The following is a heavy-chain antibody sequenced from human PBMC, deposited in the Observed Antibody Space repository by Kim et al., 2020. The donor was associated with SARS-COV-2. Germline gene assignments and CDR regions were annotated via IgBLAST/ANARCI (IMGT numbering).Heavy chain of an antibody. J-gene: IGHJ6*02. CDR1: GFTFMNYA. V-gene: IGHV3-23*01. CDR3: AKSVGEYYYYYGLDV. D-gene: IGHD3-10*01. CDR2: ISGSGGTT. Sequence: GGSLRLSCDASGFTFMNYAMTWVRQGPGKGLEWVAAISGSGGTTDYVDSVKGRFTMSRDMSRETVYLQMSSLRVEDTAVYFCAKSVGEYYYYYGLDVWGQGTTVIVSS.